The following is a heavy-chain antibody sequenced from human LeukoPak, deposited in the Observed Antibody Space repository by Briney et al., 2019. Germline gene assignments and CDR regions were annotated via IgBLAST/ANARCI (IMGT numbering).Heavy chain of an antibody. Sequence: GRSLRLSCAASGFTFTSYGMHWVRQAPGKGLEWVAVITCDGRKKYYADSVRGRFTISRDNCKNTLYLQMNSLIAEDTAVYHLSKTLECTSTRCYHPLFDYWGQGTLVTVSS. CDR1: GFTFTSYG. D-gene: IGHD2-2*01. J-gene: IGHJ4*02. CDR3: SKTLECTSTRCYHPLFDY. V-gene: IGHV3-30*18. CDR2: ITCDGRKK.